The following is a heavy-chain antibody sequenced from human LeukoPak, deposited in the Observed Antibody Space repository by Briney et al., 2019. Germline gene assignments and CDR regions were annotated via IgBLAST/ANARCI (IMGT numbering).Heavy chain of an antibody. J-gene: IGHJ4*02. D-gene: IGHD3-10*01. CDR2: ISYDGSNK. CDR3: SMVRGVNEPFDY. V-gene: IGHV3-30*03. Sequence: GRSLRLSCAASGFTFSSYGMHWVRQAPGKGLERVAVISYDGSNKYYADSVKGRFTISRDNSKNTLYLQMNRLRAEDTAVYYCSMVRGVNEPFDYWGQGTLVTVSS. CDR1: GFTFSSYG.